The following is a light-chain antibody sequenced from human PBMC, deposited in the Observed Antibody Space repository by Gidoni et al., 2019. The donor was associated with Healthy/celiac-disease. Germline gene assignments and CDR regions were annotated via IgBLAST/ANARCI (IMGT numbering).Light chain of an antibody. Sequence: EIVLTQSPGTLSLSPGERATLSCRASQSVSSSYLAWYQQKPGQAPRLLIYGASSRATGIPDRFSGSGSGTDFTLTISRLEPKDFAVYYSQQYGSSLFTFGPGTKVDIK. J-gene: IGKJ3*01. CDR3: QQYGSSLFT. CDR2: GAS. V-gene: IGKV3-20*01. CDR1: QSVSSSY.